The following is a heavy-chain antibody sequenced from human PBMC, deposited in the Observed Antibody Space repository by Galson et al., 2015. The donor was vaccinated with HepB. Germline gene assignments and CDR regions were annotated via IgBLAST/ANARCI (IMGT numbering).Heavy chain of an antibody. CDR1: GFTFRRYG. V-gene: IGHV3-33*08. CDR3: ARDGSHYDGDY. J-gene: IGHJ4*02. D-gene: IGHD1-26*01. Sequence: SLRLPCAASGFTFRRYGMHWVRLAPGKGLEWVAFISSGGGRKDYADSVRGRFSISRDDSRDILYLQMNSLRVDDAARYYCARDGSHYDGDYWGQGTLVTVFS. CDR2: ISSGGGRK.